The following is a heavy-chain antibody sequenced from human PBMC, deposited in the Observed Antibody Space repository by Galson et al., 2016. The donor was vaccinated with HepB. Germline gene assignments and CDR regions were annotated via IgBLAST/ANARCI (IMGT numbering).Heavy chain of an antibody. CDR1: GFTFDDYT. Sequence: SLRLSCAASGFTFDDYTMHWVRQPPGKGLEWVSLISWDYSTTYYADSVKGRFTISRDNNKNSLYLQMNSLRTEDTALYYCTRDTRKLITPAYWYFDLWGRGTLVTVSS. CDR2: ISWDYSTT. CDR3: TRDTRKLITPAYWYFDL. J-gene: IGHJ2*01. D-gene: IGHD3-10*01. V-gene: IGHV3-43*01.